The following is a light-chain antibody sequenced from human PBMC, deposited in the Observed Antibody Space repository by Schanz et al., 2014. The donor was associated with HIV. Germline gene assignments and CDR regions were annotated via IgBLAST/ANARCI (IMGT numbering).Light chain of an antibody. CDR2: GAS. J-gene: IGKJ4*01. V-gene: IGKV3D-20*02. Sequence: EIVLTQSPGTLSLSPGERATLSCRASQSVSSSYLAWYQQKPGQAPRLLIYGASNRATGIPARFSGSGSGTDFTLTISSLEPEDFAVYYCQQRSNWPLTFGGGTKVEFK. CDR1: QSVSSSY. CDR3: QQRSNWPLT.